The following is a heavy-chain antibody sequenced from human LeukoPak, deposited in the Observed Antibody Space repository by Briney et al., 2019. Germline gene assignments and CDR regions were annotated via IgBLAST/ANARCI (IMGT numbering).Heavy chain of an antibody. CDR3: ARHKRDHSRLTGATFDI. D-gene: IGHD1-14*01. J-gene: IGHJ3*02. CDR1: GYIFTSYW. Sequence: GASLQISCKGSGYIFTSYWIGWVRQMPGKGLEWMGIIYPGDSDTRYSPSFQGQVTISADRSISTAYLQWSRLKASDTAMYYCARHKRDHSRLTGATFDIWGQGTMVTVSS. CDR2: IYPGDSDT. V-gene: IGHV5-51*01.